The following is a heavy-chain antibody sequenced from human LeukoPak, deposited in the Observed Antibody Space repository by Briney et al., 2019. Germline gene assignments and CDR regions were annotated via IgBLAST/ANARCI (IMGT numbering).Heavy chain of an antibody. CDR3: ASEDAYCGGDCYPY. CDR1: GGSFSGYY. CDR2: INHSGST. Sequence: SETLSLTCAVYGGSFSGYYWSWIRQPPGKGLEWIGEINHSGSTNYNPSLKGRVTISVDTSKNQFSLKLSSVTAADTAVYYCASEDAYCGGDCYPYWGQGTLVTVSS. D-gene: IGHD2-21*02. V-gene: IGHV4-34*01. J-gene: IGHJ4*02.